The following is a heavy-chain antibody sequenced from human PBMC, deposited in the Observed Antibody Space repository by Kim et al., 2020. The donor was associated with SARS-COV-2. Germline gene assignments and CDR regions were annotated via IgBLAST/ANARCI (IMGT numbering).Heavy chain of an antibody. CDR3: ATKAKGYCSGGSCPDY. Sequence: GGSLRLSCAASGFTFSSYSMNWVRQAPGKGLEWVSSISSSSSYIYYADSVKGRFTISRDNAKNSLYLQMNSLRAEDTAVYYCATKAKGYCSGGSCPDYWGQGTLVTVSS. J-gene: IGHJ4*02. V-gene: IGHV3-21*01. CDR2: ISSSSSYI. CDR1: GFTFSSYS. D-gene: IGHD2-15*01.